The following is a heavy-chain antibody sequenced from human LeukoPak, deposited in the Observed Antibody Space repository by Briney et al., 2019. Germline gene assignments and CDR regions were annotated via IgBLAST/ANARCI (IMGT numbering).Heavy chain of an antibody. Sequence: ASVKVSCKAPGYTFTSYDINWVRQATGQGLEWMGWMNPNSGNTGYAQKFQGRVTMTRNTSISTAYMELSSLRSEDTAVYYCARGSYCSSTSCLFGYYYYYYYVDVWGKGTRSPSP. CDR2: MNPNSGNT. CDR3: ARGSYCSSTSCLFGYYYYYYYVDV. D-gene: IGHD2-2*01. CDR1: GYTFTSYD. J-gene: IGHJ6*03. V-gene: IGHV1-8*01.